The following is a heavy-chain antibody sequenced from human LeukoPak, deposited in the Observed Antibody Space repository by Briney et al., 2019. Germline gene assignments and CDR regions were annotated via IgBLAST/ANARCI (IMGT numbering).Heavy chain of an antibody. D-gene: IGHD3-22*01. CDR1: GGSISSYY. CDR3: ATSGDYYDSSGYSDFDY. Sequence: SESLSLTCTVSGGSISSYYWSWIRQPPGKGLEWIGYIYYTGSTNYNPSLKSRVTMSVDTSKNQFSLKLSSVTAADTAVYYCATSGDYYDSSGYSDFDYWGQGTLVTVSS. J-gene: IGHJ4*02. V-gene: IGHV4-59*01. CDR2: IYYTGST.